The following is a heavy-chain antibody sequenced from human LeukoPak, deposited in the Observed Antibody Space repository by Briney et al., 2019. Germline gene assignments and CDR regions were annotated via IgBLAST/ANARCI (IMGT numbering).Heavy chain of an antibody. CDR2: IYYSGST. V-gene: IGHV4-59*08. Sequence: SETLSLTCTVSGGSISSYYWSWIRQLPGKGLEWIGYIYYSGSTNYNPSLKSRVTISVDTSKNQFSLKLTSVTAADTAVYYCATTTRSSGWPRALGYWGQGILITVSS. CDR1: GGSISSYY. D-gene: IGHD6-19*01. CDR3: ATTTRSSGWPRALGY. J-gene: IGHJ4*02.